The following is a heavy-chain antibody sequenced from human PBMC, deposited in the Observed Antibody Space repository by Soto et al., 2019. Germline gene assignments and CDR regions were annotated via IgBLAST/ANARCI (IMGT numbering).Heavy chain of an antibody. CDR3: ARLVTIFGVVISGGMDV. V-gene: IGHV5-51*01. CDR1: GYNFPYHW. Sequence: GESLKISCKGSGYNFPYHWIGWVRQTPGKGLEWMGILYPGDSDTRYSPSFQGQVTFSADRSISTAYLHLSSLKASDTAVYYCARLVTIFGVVISGGMDVWGQGTTVTVSS. D-gene: IGHD3-3*01. J-gene: IGHJ6*02. CDR2: LYPGDSDT.